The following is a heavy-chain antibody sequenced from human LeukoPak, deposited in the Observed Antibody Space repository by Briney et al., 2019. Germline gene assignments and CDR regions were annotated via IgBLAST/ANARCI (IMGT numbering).Heavy chain of an antibody. CDR1: GGSISSSSYY. V-gene: IGHV4-39*01. Sequence: PSETLSLTCTVSGGSISSSSYYWGWIRQPPGKGLEWIGSIYYSGSTYYSPSLKSRVTISVDTSKNQFSLKLSSVTAADTAVCYCASIVVVPAATDYWGQGTLVTVSS. J-gene: IGHJ4*02. CDR3: ASIVVVPAATDY. D-gene: IGHD2-2*01. CDR2: IYYSGST.